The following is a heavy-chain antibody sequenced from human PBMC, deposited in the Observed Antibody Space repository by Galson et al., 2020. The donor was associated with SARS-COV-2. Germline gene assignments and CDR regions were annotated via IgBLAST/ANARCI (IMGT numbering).Heavy chain of an antibody. CDR1: GGSFRSYF. V-gene: IGHV4-34*01. D-gene: IGHD4-17*01. Sequence: LSLTCAIYGGSFRSYFWSWIRQPPGKGPEWIGEINATGRTNYNPSLASRLSLSVDMSKNQFSLHLKSVTAADTAVYYCARDNNDDGDYFDYWGQGNLVTVS. CDR2: INATGRT. CDR3: ARDNNDDGDYFDY. J-gene: IGHJ4*02.